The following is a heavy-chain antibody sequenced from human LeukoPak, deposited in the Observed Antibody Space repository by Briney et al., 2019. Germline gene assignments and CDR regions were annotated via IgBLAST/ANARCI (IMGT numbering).Heavy chain of an antibody. J-gene: IGHJ6*02. CDR3: ARNLYYYDSSGYRPYYYYGTDV. V-gene: IGHV1-69*04. CDR1: GYTFTSYG. CDR2: IIPILGIA. Sequence: GASVKVSCKASGYTFTSYGISWVRQAPGQGLEWMGRIIPILGIANYAQKFQGRVTITADKSTSTAYMELSSLRSEDTAVYYCARNLYYYDSSGYRPYYYYGTDVWGQGTTVTVSS. D-gene: IGHD3-22*01.